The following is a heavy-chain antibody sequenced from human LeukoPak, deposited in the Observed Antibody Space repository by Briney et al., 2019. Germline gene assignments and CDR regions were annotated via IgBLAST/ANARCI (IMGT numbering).Heavy chain of an antibody. CDR2: IYYSGST. D-gene: IGHD2-8*01. CDR3: ARRGGDCTNGVCYLFDY. CDR1: GGSISSSSYY. Sequence: PSETLSLTCTVSGGSISSSSYYWGWTRQPPGKGLEWIGSIYYSGSTYYNPSLKSRVTISVDTSKNQFSLKLSSVTAADTAVYYCARRGGDCTNGVCYLFDYWGQGTLVTVSS. J-gene: IGHJ4*02. V-gene: IGHV4-39*01.